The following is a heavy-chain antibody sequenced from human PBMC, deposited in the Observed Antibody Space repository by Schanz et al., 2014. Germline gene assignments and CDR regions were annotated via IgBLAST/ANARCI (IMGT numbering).Heavy chain of an antibody. J-gene: IGHJ4*02. CDR3: AKDRSCGYDSSCYFDY. V-gene: IGHV3-23*01. D-gene: IGHD3-22*01. Sequence: EVQLLESGGGLVQPGGSLRLSCAASGFTFSSYAMSWVRQAPGKGLEWVSAISGGGGTTYYADSVKGRFTISRDNSKNSLYLQMNSLRAEDTAVYYCAKDRSCGYDSSCYFDYWGQGTLVTVSS. CDR1: GFTFSSYA. CDR2: ISGGGGTT.